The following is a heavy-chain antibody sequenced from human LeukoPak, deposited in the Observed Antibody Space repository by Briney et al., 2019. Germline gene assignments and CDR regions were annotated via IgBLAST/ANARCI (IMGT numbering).Heavy chain of an antibody. J-gene: IGHJ4*02. D-gene: IGHD2-21*02. CDR3: AKTRVPSRIVVVTGEGFDY. V-gene: IGHV3-23*01. CDR1: GFTFSSYA. CDR2: ISGSGGST. Sequence: GGSLRLSCAASGFTFSSYAMSWVRQAPGKGLEWVSAISGSGGSTYYADSVKGRFTISRDNSKNTLYLQMNSLRAEDTAVYHCAKTRVPSRIVVVTGEGFDYWGQGTLVTVSS.